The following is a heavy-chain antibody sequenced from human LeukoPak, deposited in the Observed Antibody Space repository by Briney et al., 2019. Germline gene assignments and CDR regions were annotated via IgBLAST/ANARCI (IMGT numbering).Heavy chain of an antibody. J-gene: IGHJ6*03. CDR3: AKDEGYYYMDV. CDR1: GFTFSSYA. CDR2: NSGSGGST. V-gene: IGHV3-23*01. Sequence: PGWSLRLSCAASGFTFSSYAMSWVRQARGKGLEWVSVNSGSGGSTYYADSVKGRFTISRDNSKNTLYLEMNSLRVEDTAVYYCAKDEGYYYMDVWGKGTTVPVSS.